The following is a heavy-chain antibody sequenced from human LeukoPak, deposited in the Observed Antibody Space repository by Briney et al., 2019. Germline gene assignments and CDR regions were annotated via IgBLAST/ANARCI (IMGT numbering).Heavy chain of an antibody. J-gene: IGHJ4*02. CDR1: GYTFTGYY. CDR2: INPNSGGT. Sequence: ASLKVSCKASGYTFTGYYIHWVRQAPGQGLEWLGWINPNSGGTNYAQKFQGRVTMTRDTSINTAYMELNRLRLDDTAVYYCARPGYGSGNYYYFEYWGQGTLVTVSS. V-gene: IGHV1-2*02. CDR3: ARPGYGSGNYYYFEY. D-gene: IGHD3-10*01.